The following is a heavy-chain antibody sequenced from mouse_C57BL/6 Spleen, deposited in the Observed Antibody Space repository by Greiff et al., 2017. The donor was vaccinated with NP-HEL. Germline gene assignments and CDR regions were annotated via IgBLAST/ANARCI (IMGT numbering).Heavy chain of an antibody. CDR1: GYTFTDYN. D-gene: IGHD1-1*01. CDR3: ALNYYGSSSYWYCDV. V-gene: IGHV1-18*01. Sequence: EVQLQQSGPELVKPGASVKIPCKASGYTFTDYNMDWVKQSHGKSLEWIGDINPNNGGTIYNQKFKGKATLTVDESSSTAYMELRSLTSEDAAVYYCALNYYGSSSYWYCDVWGTGTTVTVSS. J-gene: IGHJ1*03. CDR2: INPNNGGT.